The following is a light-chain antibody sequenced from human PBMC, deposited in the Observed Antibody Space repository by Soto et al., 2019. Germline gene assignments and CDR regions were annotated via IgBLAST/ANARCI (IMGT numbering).Light chain of an antibody. V-gene: IGKV3-20*01. J-gene: IGKJ4*01. Sequence: EIVMTQSPATLSVSPGERASLSCRASQSVSSNLAWYQQKPGQAPRLLIYGASSRATGIPDRFSGSGSGTDFTLTISRLEPEDFAVYYCQQYGSSPSALTFGGGTKVDIK. CDR3: QQYGSSPSALT. CDR2: GAS. CDR1: QSVSSN.